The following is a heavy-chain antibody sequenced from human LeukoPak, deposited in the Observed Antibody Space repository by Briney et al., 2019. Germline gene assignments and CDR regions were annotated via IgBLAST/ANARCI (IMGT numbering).Heavy chain of an antibody. J-gene: IGHJ1*01. D-gene: IGHD1-26*01. V-gene: IGHV1-69*13. CDR1: GGTFSSYA. CDR3: ATDGATGKGFQH. Sequence: ASVKVSCKASGGTFSSYAISWVRQAPGQGLEWMGGIIPIFGTANYAQKFQGRVTITADESTSTAYTELSSLRSEDTAVYYCATDGATGKGFQHWGQGTLVTVSS. CDR2: IIPIFGTA.